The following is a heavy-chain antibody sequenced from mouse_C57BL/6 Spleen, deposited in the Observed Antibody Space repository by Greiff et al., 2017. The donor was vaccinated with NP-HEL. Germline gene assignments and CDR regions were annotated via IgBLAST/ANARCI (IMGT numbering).Heavy chain of an antibody. V-gene: IGHV1-18*01. CDR3: ARMSNYVAMDY. CDR2: INPNNGGT. J-gene: IGHJ4*01. Sequence: EVQLQQSGPELVKPGASVKIPCKASGYTFTDYNMDWVKQSHGKSLEWIGDINPNNGGTIYNQKFKGKATLTVDKSSSTAYMELRSLTSEDTAVYYCARMSNYVAMDYWGQGTSVTVSS. CDR1: GYTFTDYN. D-gene: IGHD2-5*01.